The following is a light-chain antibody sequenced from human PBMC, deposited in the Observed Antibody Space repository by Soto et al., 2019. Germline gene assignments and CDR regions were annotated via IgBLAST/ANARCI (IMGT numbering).Light chain of an antibody. V-gene: IGLV2-14*03. CDR1: NSDIGGYDY. CDR2: DVN. J-gene: IGLJ2*01. Sequence: QSALTQPASVSGSPGQSITISCTGTNSDIGGYDYVSWYQQHPGKAPKLMIYDVNNWPSGVSSRFSGSKSGNTASLTISGLQAEDEADYYCSSYTYTSTLVVFGGGTKLTVL. CDR3: SSYTYTSTLVV.